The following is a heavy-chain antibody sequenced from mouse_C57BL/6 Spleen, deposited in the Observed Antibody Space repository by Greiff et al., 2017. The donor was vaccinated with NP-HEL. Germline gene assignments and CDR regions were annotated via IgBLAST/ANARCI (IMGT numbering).Heavy chain of an antibody. CDR3: ARLDDGY. Sequence: VQLQQSGPELVKPGASVKISCKASGYAFSSSWMNWVKQRPGKGLEWIGRIYPGDGDTNYNGKFKGKATLTADKSSSTAYMQLSSLTSEDSAVYFCARLDDGYWGQGTSVTVSS. CDR2: IYPGDGDT. CDR1: GYAFSSSW. J-gene: IGHJ4*01. D-gene: IGHD2-3*01. V-gene: IGHV1-82*01.